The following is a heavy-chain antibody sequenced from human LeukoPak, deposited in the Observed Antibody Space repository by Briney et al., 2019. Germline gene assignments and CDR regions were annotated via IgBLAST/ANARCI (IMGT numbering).Heavy chain of an antibody. CDR1: GGSISSYY. Sequence: SETLSLTCTVSGGSISSYYWSWIRQPPGKGLEWIGYTHYSGSTSYNPSLTSRVTISLDTSKNQFSLKLSSVTAADTAVYYCARYYYDGSVYGHFFDYWGQGTVVTVSS. V-gene: IGHV4-59*08. D-gene: IGHD3-22*01. CDR2: THYSGST. J-gene: IGHJ4*02. CDR3: ARYYYDGSVYGHFFDY.